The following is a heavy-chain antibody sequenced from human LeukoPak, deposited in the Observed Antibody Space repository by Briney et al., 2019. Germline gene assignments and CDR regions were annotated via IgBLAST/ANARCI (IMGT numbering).Heavy chain of an antibody. V-gene: IGHV3-30*02. CDR1: GFTFSSYG. Sequence: QPGGSLRLSCAASGFTFSSYGMHWVRQAPGKGLEWVAFIRYDGSNKYYADSVKGRFTISRDNSKNTLYLQMNSLRAEDTAVYYCAKDSGYEDYYYYYMDVWGKGTTVTISS. CDR3: AKDSGYEDYYYYYMDV. D-gene: IGHD5-12*01. J-gene: IGHJ6*03. CDR2: IRYDGSNK.